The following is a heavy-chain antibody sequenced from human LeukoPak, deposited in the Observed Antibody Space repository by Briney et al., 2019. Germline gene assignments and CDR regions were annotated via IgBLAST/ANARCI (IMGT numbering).Heavy chain of an antibody. V-gene: IGHV4-39*07. CDR1: GGSINSRSHY. CDR2: IYYSGST. CDR3: ASRRTPPRYCSSTSCYPPYDY. Sequence: SETLSLTCIVSGGSINSRSHYWGWIRQPPGKGLEWIGNIYYSGSTYYNPSLKSRVTISVDTSKNQFSLKLSSVTAADTAVYYCASRRTPPRYCSSTSCYPPYDYWGQGTLVTVSS. D-gene: IGHD2-2*01. J-gene: IGHJ4*02.